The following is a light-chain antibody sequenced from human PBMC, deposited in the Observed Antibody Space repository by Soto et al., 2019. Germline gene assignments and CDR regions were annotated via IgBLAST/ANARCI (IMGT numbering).Light chain of an antibody. CDR3: CSYAGSYTWV. J-gene: IGLJ3*02. Sequence: QSALTQPASLSGSPGQSITISCTGTSSDIGAYDYVSWFQQHPGKAPKLMISEVNNRPSGVPHRFSGSMSGNTASLTISGLQAEDEADYYCCSYAGSYTWVFGGGTKLTVL. CDR2: EVN. CDR1: SSDIGAYDY. V-gene: IGLV2-14*01.